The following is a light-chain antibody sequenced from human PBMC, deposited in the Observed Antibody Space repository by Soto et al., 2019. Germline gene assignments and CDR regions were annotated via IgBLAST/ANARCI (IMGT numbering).Light chain of an antibody. Sequence: TQSPATLSLSPGERATLSCRASQYVSTNLAWYQQQPGQPPRLLIYDISNRATGIPARFSGSGSETEFALTITSLQSEDFAVYYCQQYDTWPLTFGGGTKVDI. CDR1: QYVSTN. J-gene: IGKJ4*01. CDR2: DIS. V-gene: IGKV3D-15*01. CDR3: QQYDTWPLT.